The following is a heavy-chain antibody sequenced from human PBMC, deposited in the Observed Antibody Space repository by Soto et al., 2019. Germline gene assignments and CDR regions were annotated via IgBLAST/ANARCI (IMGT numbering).Heavy chain of an antibody. J-gene: IGHJ4*02. CDR2: IWYDGSNK. CDR3: ARDPDGHLTGTTTNYFDY. CDR1: GFTFSSYG. Sequence: QVQLVESGGGVVQPGRSLRLSCAASGFTFSSYGMHWVRQAPGKGLEWVAVIWYDGSNKYYADSVKGRFTISRDNSKNTLYLQMNSLRAEDTAVYYCARDPDGHLTGTTTNYFDYWGQGTLVTVSS. V-gene: IGHV3-33*01. D-gene: IGHD1-7*01.